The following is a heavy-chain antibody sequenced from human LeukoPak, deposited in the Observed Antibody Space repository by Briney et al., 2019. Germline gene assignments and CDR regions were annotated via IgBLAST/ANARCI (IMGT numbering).Heavy chain of an antibody. CDR3: ARGHDIVVVPAARGDAFDI. V-gene: IGHV1-8*01. CDR2: MNPNSGNT. CDR1: GYTFTSYD. J-gene: IGHJ3*02. D-gene: IGHD2-2*01. Sequence: ASVKVSCKASGYTFTSYDINWVRQATGQGLEWMGWMNPNSGNTGYAQKFQGRVTMTRNTSISTAYMELSSLRSEDTAVYYCARGHDIVVVPAARGDAFDIWGQGTMVTVSS.